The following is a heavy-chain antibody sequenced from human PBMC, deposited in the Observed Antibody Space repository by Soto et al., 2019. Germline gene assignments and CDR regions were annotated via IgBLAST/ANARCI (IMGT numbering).Heavy chain of an antibody. Sequence: SVKVSCKASGGTFSSYTISWVRQAPGQGLEWMGRIIPILGIVNYAQKFQGRFTINADKSTSTAYMELSSLRSEDTAVYYCARDSVGVDLGYGMDVWGQGTTVTVSS. V-gene: IGHV1-69*04. D-gene: IGHD5-12*01. CDR3: ARDSVGVDLGYGMDV. J-gene: IGHJ6*02. CDR2: IIPILGIV. CDR1: GGTFSSYT.